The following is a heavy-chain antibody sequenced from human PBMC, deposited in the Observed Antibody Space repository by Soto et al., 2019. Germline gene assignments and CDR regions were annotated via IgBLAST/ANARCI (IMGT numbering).Heavy chain of an antibody. CDR2: INASGGNT. CDR1: GYTFTSYA. D-gene: IGHD2-15*01. J-gene: IGHJ5*02. CDR3: ARAAPLNWFGP. V-gene: IGHV1-3*01. Sequence: ASVKVSCKASGYTFTSYAMHWVRQAPGQRLEWMGLINASGGNTRYAQKFQGRVTMTRDTSTSTVYMELSSLRSEDTAVYYCARAAPLNWFGPWGQGTLVTVSS.